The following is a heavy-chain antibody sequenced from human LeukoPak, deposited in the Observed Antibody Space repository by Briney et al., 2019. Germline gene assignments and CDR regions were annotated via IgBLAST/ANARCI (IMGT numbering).Heavy chain of an antibody. CDR2: IRSKVNSYAT. V-gene: IGHV3-73*01. J-gene: IGHJ4*02. Sequence: PGGSLRLSCAASGFSFSDFAMDWVRQASGKGLEWVGRIRSKVNSYATEYAASVKGRFTISRDDSKNTAYLQMNSLKTEDTAVYFCTRDQGNGDYDYFDSWGQGTLVTVSS. CDR1: GFSFSDFA. D-gene: IGHD4-17*01. CDR3: TRDQGNGDYDYFDS.